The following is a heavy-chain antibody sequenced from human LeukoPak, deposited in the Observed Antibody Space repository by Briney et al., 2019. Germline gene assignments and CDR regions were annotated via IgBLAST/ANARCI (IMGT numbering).Heavy chain of an antibody. CDR2: IIPILGIA. Sequence: ASVKVSCKASGGTFSSYAISWVRQAPGQGLEWMGRIIPILGIANYAQKFQGRVTMTRDTSTSTVYMELSSLRSEDTAVYYCARGSGVLYSSSGGGYNWFDPWGQGTLVTVSS. D-gene: IGHD6-6*01. J-gene: IGHJ5*02. V-gene: IGHV1-69*04. CDR1: GGTFSSYA. CDR3: ARGSGVLYSSSGGGYNWFDP.